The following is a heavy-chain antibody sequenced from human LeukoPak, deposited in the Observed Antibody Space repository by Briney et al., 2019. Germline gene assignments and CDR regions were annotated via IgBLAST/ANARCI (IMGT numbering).Heavy chain of an antibody. J-gene: IGHJ6*02. D-gene: IGHD2-15*01. CDR3: GRDLPTLEHPGYYYGMDV. CDR2: ISSDGTNK. V-gene: IGHV3-30-3*01. CDR1: GFTFRSYA. Sequence: PGGSLRLSRVASGFTFRSYAMHWVRQAPGKGLEWVIVISSDGTNKYYAASVKGRFTVSRDNSKNPLYLQMNSLRDKDTAVYYCGRDLPTLEHPGYYYGMDVWGQGTTVTVSS.